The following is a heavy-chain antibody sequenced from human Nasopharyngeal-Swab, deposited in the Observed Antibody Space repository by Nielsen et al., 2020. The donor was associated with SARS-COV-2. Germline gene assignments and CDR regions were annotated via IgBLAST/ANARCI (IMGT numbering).Heavy chain of an antibody. Sequence: GESLKISCAASGFTVSSNYMSWVRQAQGKGLEWVSVIYSGGSTYYADSVKGRFTISRDNSKNTLYLQMNSLRAEDTAVYYCARAGTYYDILTGYYKGGIDYWGQGTLVTVSS. D-gene: IGHD3-9*01. V-gene: IGHV3-66*01. CDR3: ARAGTYYDILTGYYKGGIDY. CDR1: GFTVSSNY. J-gene: IGHJ4*02. CDR2: IYSGGST.